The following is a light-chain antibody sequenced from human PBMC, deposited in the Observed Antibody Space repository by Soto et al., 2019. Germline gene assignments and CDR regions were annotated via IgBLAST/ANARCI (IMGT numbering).Light chain of an antibody. CDR1: NSNIGGNT. CDR2: ANN. CDR3: AAWDDSLNGWV. Sequence: QSVLTQPPSASGTPGQRVTISCSGSNSNIGGNTVNWYQQVPGTAPELLIYANNQRPSGVPDRFSGSKSGTSASLAISGLQSEDEADYYCAAWDDSLNGWVFGGGTKLTVL. J-gene: IGLJ3*02. V-gene: IGLV1-44*01.